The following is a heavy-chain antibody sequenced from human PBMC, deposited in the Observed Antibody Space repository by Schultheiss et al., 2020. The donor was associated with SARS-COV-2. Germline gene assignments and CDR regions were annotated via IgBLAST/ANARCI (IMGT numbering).Heavy chain of an antibody. J-gene: IGHJ5*02. CDR3: ARVRGRESWFDP. Sequence: SETLSLTCSVSGGSISNYYWSWIRQPPGKGLEWIGYIYYSGSANYNPSLKSRVTMSVDRSKNQFSLKLSSVTAADTAVYYCARVRGRESWFDPWGQGTLVTVSS. D-gene: IGHD3-10*01. CDR1: GGSISNYY. V-gene: IGHV4-59*12. CDR2: IYYSGSA.